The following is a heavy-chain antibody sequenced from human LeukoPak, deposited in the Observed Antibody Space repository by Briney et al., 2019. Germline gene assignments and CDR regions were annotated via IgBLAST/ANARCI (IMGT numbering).Heavy chain of an antibody. CDR1: GDSISDDY. D-gene: IGHD2-2*01. J-gene: IGHJ5*02. CDR3: ARVAYGSSWFDP. Sequence: SETLSLTCTVSGDSISDDYWSWIRQPPGKGLEWIGYIYYSGRTTYNPSLKSRVTISIDTSKSQFSLTLTSVTAADTAVYYCARVAYGSSWFDPWGQGTLVIVTS. CDR2: IYYSGRT. V-gene: IGHV4-59*01.